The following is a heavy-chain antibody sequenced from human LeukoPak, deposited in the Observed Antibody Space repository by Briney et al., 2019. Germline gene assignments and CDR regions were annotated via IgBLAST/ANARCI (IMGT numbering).Heavy chain of an antibody. CDR1: GYTFTSYG. V-gene: IGHV1-18*01. CDR3: ARVPAAGYDFWSGPIGYFDY. CDR2: ISAYNGNT. J-gene: IGHJ4*02. Sequence: ASVKVSSKASGYTFTSYGISWVRQAPGQGLEWMGWISAYNGNTNYAQKLQGRVTMTTDTSTSTAYMELRSLRSDDTAVYYCARVPAAGYDFWSGPIGYFDYWGQGTLVTVSS. D-gene: IGHD3-3*01.